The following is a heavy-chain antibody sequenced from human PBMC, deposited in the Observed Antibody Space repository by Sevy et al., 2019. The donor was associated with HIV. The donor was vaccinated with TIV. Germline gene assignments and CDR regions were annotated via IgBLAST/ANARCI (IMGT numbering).Heavy chain of an antibody. CDR2: IRFDGSMK. D-gene: IGHD3-3*01. Sequence: GSLRLSCAASGFRFSDYGMHWVRQAPGKGLEWVSLIRFDGSMKYIADSVKGRFTISRDKVKDTLYLQMNSLRPEDTAVYYCAKDHYDYRTGYYGYYAMDVWGQGTTVTVSS. CDR1: GFRFSDYG. J-gene: IGHJ6*02. V-gene: IGHV3-30*02. CDR3: AKDHYDYRTGYYGYYAMDV.